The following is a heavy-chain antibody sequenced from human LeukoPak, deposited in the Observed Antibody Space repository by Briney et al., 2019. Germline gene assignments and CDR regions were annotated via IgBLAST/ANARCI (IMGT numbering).Heavy chain of an antibody. D-gene: IGHD1-7*01. CDR1: GGSISGYY. CDR2: ISDTGTS. Sequence: SETLSLTCIVSGGSISGYYWSWIRQPPGRGLEWIGYISDTGTSIYNPSLKNRLSMLVDTSKNHFYLNLTSVTAADTAIYYCARARTYLDYWGQGALVTVSS. J-gene: IGHJ4*02. V-gene: IGHV4-59*01. CDR3: ARARTYLDY.